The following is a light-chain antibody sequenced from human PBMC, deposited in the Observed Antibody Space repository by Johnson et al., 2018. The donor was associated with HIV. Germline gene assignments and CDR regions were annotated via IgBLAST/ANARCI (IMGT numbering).Light chain of an antibody. V-gene: IGLV1-51*01. J-gene: IGLJ1*01. CDR2: DNN. CDR3: GTWDSSLSALSV. Sequence: QSVLTQPPSVSAAPGQKVTISCSGSSSNIGNNYVSWYQQLPGTAPKLLIYDNNKRPSGIPDRFSGSKSGTSATLGITGLQTGDEADDYCGTWDSSLSALSVFGTGTKVTVL. CDR1: SSNIGNNY.